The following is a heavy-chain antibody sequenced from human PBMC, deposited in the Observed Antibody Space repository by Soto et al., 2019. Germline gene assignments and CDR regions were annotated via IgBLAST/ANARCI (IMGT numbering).Heavy chain of an antibody. Sequence: GGSLRLSCAASGFTFSRYGMHWVRQAPGKGLEWVAIVSYDGSNKFYADSVKGRFTISRDNSRTTLYLQMNNLRAEDTAVYYCAKGHYMWELLEVNAFDIRCQGSMVT. V-gene: IGHV3-30*18. CDR3: AKGHYMWELLEVNAFDI. CDR2: VSYDGSNK. CDR1: GFTFSRYG. D-gene: IGHD3-10*01. J-gene: IGHJ3*02.